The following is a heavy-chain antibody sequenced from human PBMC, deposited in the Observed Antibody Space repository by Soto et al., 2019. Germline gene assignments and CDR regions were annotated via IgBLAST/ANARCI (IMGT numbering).Heavy chain of an antibody. CDR1: GFTFSSYA. J-gene: IGHJ4*02. D-gene: IGHD1-26*01. V-gene: IGHV3-23*01. CDR2: ITGSGGTT. Sequence: EVQLLESGGGLVQSGGSLRLSCAASGFTFSSYAMSWVRQAPGKGLEWVSAITGSGGTTYYADSVKGRFTISRDNSKNTLSLQMNSPRLEDTAVYYCAKGSTYGGGLIDYWGQGTLVTVSS. CDR3: AKGSTYGGGLIDY.